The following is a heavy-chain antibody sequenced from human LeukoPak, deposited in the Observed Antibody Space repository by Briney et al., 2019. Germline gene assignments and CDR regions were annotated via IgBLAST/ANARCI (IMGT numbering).Heavy chain of an antibody. D-gene: IGHD6-13*01. V-gene: IGHV1-18*01. Sequence: ASVKVSCKASGYTFTSFGISWVRQAPGQGLEWMGWISAYNGKRNYAQKFQGRVTMTTDTSTSTAYMELRSLRSDDTAVYYCARSWYYNYYYGMDVWGQGTTVTVSS. CDR3: ARSWYYNYYYGMDV. CDR1: GYTFTSFG. CDR2: ISAYNGKR. J-gene: IGHJ6*02.